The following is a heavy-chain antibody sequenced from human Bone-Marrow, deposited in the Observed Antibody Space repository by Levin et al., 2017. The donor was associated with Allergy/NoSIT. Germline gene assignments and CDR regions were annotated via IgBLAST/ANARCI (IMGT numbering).Heavy chain of an antibody. CDR3: ARLNYYDSDGYGYYFDY. CDR1: GGSISGYY. D-gene: IGHD3-22*01. J-gene: IGHJ4*02. CDR2: VSYTGSA. V-gene: IGHV4-59*08. Sequence: ASETLSLTCIVSGGSISGYYWSWIRQPPGKGLDWIGYVSYTGSANYNPSLKSRVTISVDTSKNQFSLKLISVAAADTAVYYCARLNYYDSDGYGYYFDYWGQGALVTVSS.